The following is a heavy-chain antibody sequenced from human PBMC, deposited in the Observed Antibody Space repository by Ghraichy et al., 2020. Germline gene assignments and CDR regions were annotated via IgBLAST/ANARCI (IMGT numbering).Heavy chain of an antibody. Sequence: SETLSLTCVKTGNAVACYNVTCYWIIRSPSIGIEWLGRTYRMASQYAESVKSRMTISPDTSKNQFSLQLNSVTPEDTALYYCARGRDHGFDIWGQGTMVTVAS. CDR1: GNAVACYNVT. V-gene: IGHV6-1*01. CDR2: TYRMAS. CDR3: ARGRDHGFDI. J-gene: IGHJ3*02.